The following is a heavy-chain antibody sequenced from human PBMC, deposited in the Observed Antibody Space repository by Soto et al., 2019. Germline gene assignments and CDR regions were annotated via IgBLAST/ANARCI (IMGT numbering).Heavy chain of an antibody. V-gene: IGHV3-30*18. Sequence: QVQLVESGGGVVQPGRSLRLSCAASGFTFSSYAMYWVRQAPGKGLEWVAVISYDGSNKYYADSVKGRFTISRDNSKNTLYLQMNSLRAEDTAVYYCAKDHNGYVSFRLDYWGQGTLVTVSS. CDR1: GFTFSSYA. J-gene: IGHJ4*02. CDR2: ISYDGSNK. CDR3: AKDHNGYVSFRLDY. D-gene: IGHD5-12*01.